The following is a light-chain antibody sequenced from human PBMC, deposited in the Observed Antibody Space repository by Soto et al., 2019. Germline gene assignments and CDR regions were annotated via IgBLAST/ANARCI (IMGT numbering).Light chain of an antibody. CDR1: SGFVGSFIH. CDR3: CLYIGATTYV. V-gene: IGLV2-23*01. CDR2: DGH. J-gene: IGLJ1*01. Sequence: QSALAQPASVSGSPGQTITISCTGTSGFVGSFIHVSWYQHHPGTAPKLMISDGHRRPSGVPDRFSGSTSVNSASLTISGLQADADSDYYCCLYIGATTYVFGTGTKVTVL.